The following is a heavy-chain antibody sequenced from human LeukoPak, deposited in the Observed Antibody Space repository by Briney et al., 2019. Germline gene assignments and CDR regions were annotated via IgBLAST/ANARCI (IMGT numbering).Heavy chain of an antibody. D-gene: IGHD2-8*02. Sequence: TGGSLRLSCAASGFTFSSYAMYWVRQAPGKGLEWVAFIWSDGNKKYYADSVKGRFTISRDNSRNTVNLQMNSLTSEGTAVYYCAKLLLETGGVGEEFDYWGQGTLVTVSS. CDR1: GFTFSSYA. CDR2: IWSDGNKK. J-gene: IGHJ4*02. CDR3: AKLLLETGGVGEEFDY. V-gene: IGHV3-30*02.